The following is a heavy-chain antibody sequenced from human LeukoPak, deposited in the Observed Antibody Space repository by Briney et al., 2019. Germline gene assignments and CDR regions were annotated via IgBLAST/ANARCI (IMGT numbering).Heavy chain of an antibody. CDR2: ITPSGGST. Sequence: ASVKISCKASGYTFTNYYMHWVRQAPGQGLEWLGLITPSGGSTWYAQKFQGRVTMTRDMSTSTDYMELSSLRSEDTAVYYCAREWSSGYSPLGYWGQGTLVTVSS. CDR1: GYTFTNYY. D-gene: IGHD3-22*01. J-gene: IGHJ4*02. CDR3: AREWSSGYSPLGY. V-gene: IGHV1-46*01.